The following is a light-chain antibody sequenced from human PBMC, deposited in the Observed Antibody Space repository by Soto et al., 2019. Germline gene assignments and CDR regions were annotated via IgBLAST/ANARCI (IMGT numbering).Light chain of an antibody. CDR2: DAS. V-gene: IGKV1-33*01. Sequence: DIPMTQSPSSLSASVGDRVTITYQASQDIKNYLNWYQQKPGKAPNLLIYDASNLKTGVPSRFSGSGSGTHFTFTISSLQPEDIATYYCQHYDHLPPLSFGGGTKVEIK. J-gene: IGKJ4*01. CDR1: QDIKNY. CDR3: QHYDHLPPLS.